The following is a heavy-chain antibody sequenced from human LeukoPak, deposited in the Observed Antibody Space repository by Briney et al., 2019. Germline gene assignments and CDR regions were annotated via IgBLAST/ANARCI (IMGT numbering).Heavy chain of an antibody. CDR1: GYTFTNYW. J-gene: IGHJ3*02. D-gene: IGHD5-24*01. CDR3: ARPQSVAPDVDLAADDNFDI. Sequence: GESLKISCKASGYTFTNYWIGWVRQMPGKGLEWMGLIFPGDSDTRYTPSFQGQVTFSADKSISTAYLQWSSLKASDTAMYYCARPQSVAPDVDLAADDNFDIWGQGTLVIVSS. V-gene: IGHV5-51*01. CDR2: IFPGDSDT.